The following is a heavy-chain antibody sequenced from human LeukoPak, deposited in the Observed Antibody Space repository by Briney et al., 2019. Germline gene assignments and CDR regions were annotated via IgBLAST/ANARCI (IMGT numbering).Heavy chain of an antibody. Sequence: GGSLRLSCAASGFTFSSYSMNWVRQAPGKGLEWVSSISSSSSYIYYADSVKGRFTISRDNAKNSLYLQMNSLRAEDTAVYYCARGSFGGYSYGYFDYWGQGTLVTVSS. V-gene: IGHV3-21*01. CDR3: ARGSFGGYSYGYFDY. J-gene: IGHJ4*02. CDR1: GFTFSSYS. D-gene: IGHD5-18*01. CDR2: ISSSSSYI.